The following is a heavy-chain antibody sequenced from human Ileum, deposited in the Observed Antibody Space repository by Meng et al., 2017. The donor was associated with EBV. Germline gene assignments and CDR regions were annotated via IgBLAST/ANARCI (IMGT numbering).Heavy chain of an antibody. V-gene: IGHV3-11*01. J-gene: IGHJ5*02. CDR3: AGRNNWFDP. D-gene: IGHD1-14*01. Sequence: RVGSGGGLVRPGGSLRLSCAASGFTFSDYSLSWIRQAPGKGLQVIASIGLSADAIYYADSVKGRFTISRDNANNSLYLQMNNLRVDETAVYYCAGRNNWFDPWGQGTLVTVSS. CDR2: IGLSADAI. CDR1: GFTFSDYS.